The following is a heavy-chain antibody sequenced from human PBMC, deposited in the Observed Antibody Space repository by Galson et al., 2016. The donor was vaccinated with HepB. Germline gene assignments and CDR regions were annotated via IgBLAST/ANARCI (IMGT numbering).Heavy chain of an antibody. D-gene: IGHD3-10*01. Sequence: SLRLSCAGSGFTFGSYAMNWVRQAPGKGLEWVSTISGSGVGTYYADSVKGRLIASRDNSKNTLYLLMTSLTAEDTAVYYCAKDRTLLVWLEMEPDDALDIWGQGTMVTVSS. CDR3: AKDRTLLVWLEMEPDDALDI. V-gene: IGHV3-23*01. J-gene: IGHJ3*02. CDR2: ISGSGVGT. CDR1: GFTFGSYA.